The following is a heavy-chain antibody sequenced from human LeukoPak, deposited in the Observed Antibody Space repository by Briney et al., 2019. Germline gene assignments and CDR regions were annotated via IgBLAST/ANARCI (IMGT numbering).Heavy chain of an antibody. CDR3: AKSSGYSDYAWFDP. CDR2: ISGSGGTT. J-gene: IGHJ5*02. CDR1: GFTVSSNY. Sequence: GGSLRLSCAASGFTVSSNYMSWVRQAPGKGLEWVSLISGSGGTTYYADSVKGRFTTSRDKSNNTLFLQMNSLRADDTALYYCAKSSGYSDYAWFDPWGQGTLVTVSS. D-gene: IGHD5-12*01. V-gene: IGHV3-23*01.